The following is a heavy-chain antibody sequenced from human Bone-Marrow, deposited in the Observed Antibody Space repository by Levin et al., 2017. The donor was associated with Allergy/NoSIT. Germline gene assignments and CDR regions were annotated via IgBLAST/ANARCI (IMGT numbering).Heavy chain of an antibody. D-gene: IGHD3-10*01. J-gene: IGHJ4*02. CDR2: ISASGGGR. CDR1: GFTFSNYA. CDR3: AKDGLGSCVDY. V-gene: IGHV3-23*01. Sequence: LPGGSLRLSCVASGFTFSNYAMSWVRQSPGKGLEWVSSISASGGGRYYADSVKGRLTISRDNSKNTLYLQMNSLTAEDTAVYYCAKDGLGSCVDYWGRGTLVTVSS.